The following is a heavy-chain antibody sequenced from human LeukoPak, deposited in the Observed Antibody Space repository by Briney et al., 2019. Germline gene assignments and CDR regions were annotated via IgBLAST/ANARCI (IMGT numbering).Heavy chain of an antibody. V-gene: IGHV4-61*02. CDR2: IYTSENT. J-gene: IGHJ5*02. CDR3: ARDRAATRTNWFDP. Sequence: PSETLSLTCTVSGGSISSGSYYWSWIRQPAGKGLEWIGRIYTSENTNYNPSLKSRVTISVDTSKNQFSLKLSSVTAADTAVYYCARDRAATRTNWFDPWGEGALVTVSS. D-gene: IGHD2-15*01. CDR1: GGSISSGSYY.